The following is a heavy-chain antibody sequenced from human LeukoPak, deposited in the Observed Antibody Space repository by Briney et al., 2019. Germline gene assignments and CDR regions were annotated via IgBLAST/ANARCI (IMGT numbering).Heavy chain of an antibody. Sequence: ASMKVSCKASGYTFTVYFIHWVRQAPGQGLEWMGRINPNSGATDYAQKFQGRVTMTRDTSISTAYMELSRLRSDDTAVYYCARDRRITGTTSNWFDPWGQGTLVTVSS. D-gene: IGHD1-7*01. CDR3: ARDRRITGTTSNWFDP. J-gene: IGHJ5*02. V-gene: IGHV1-2*06. CDR1: GYTFTVYF. CDR2: INPNSGAT.